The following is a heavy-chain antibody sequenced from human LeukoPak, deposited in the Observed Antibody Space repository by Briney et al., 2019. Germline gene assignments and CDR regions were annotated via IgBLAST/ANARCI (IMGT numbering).Heavy chain of an antibody. D-gene: IGHD6-6*01. V-gene: IGHV3-21*01. CDR1: GFTFSSNS. J-gene: IGHJ4*02. CDR2: ISSSSSYI. CDR3: AREGYSSSSAFDY. Sequence: GGPLSLSCAASGFTFSSNSMNWVRQAQGKGLEWVSSISSSSSYIYYADSVKGRFTISRDNAKNSLYLQMNSLRAEDTAVYYCAREGYSSSSAFDYWGQGTLVTVSS.